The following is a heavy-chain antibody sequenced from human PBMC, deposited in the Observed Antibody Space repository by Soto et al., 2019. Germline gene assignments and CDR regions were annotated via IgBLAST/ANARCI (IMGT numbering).Heavy chain of an antibody. V-gene: IGHV3-30*04. Sequence: QVQLVESGGSVVQPGRSLRLSCAASRFTFRSYTVHWVRQAPGKGLEWVAVISYDGRNKYYADSVKGRFTISRDNSKNPLYLQVNSLRAEDTAVYYFARDRHYHDSTGYSSYYFYGMDVWGQGTTVTVSS. D-gene: IGHD3-22*01. CDR2: ISYDGRNK. J-gene: IGHJ6*02. CDR1: RFTFRSYT. CDR3: ARDRHYHDSTGYSSYYFYGMDV.